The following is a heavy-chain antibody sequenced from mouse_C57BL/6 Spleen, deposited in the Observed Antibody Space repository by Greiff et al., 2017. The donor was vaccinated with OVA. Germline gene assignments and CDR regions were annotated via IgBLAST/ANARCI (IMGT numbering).Heavy chain of an antibody. D-gene: IGHD2-3*01. CDR3: ARVYDGYYLFAY. V-gene: IGHV5-16*01. J-gene: IGHJ3*01. CDR2: INYDGSST. Sequence: EVKLMESEGGLVQPGSSMKLSCTASGFTFSDYYMAWVRQVPEKGLEWVANINYDGSSTYYLDSLKSRFIISRDNAKNILYLQMSSLKSEDTATYYCARVYDGYYLFAYWGQGTLVTVSA. CDR1: GFTFSDYY.